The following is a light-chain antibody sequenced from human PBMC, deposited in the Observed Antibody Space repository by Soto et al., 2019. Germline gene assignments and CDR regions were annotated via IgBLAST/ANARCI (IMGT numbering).Light chain of an antibody. Sequence: EIVLTQSPATLSAFPGDRVTLSCRASQALNTRLAWYQHKPGQAPRLLIYLTSNRAAGVPSRFSAWGSETDFTLTISDVQPEDFAVYYCHQRQSWPRTFGQGTRWIS. J-gene: IGKJ1*01. CDR3: HQRQSWPRT. CDR1: QALNTR. CDR2: LTS. V-gene: IGKV3-11*01.